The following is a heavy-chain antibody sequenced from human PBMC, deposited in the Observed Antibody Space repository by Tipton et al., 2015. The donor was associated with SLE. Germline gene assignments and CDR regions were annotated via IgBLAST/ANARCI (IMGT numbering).Heavy chain of an antibody. Sequence: TLSLTCAVYGGSFSGYYWSWIRQPPGKGLEWIGEINHSGSTNYNPSLKSRVTISVDTSKNQFSLKLRSVTAADTAVYYCARVGSSSWRRFFDYWGQGTLVTVSS. CDR2: INHSGST. CDR1: GGSFSGYY. J-gene: IGHJ4*02. D-gene: IGHD6-13*01. V-gene: IGHV4-34*01. CDR3: ARVGSSSWRRFFDY.